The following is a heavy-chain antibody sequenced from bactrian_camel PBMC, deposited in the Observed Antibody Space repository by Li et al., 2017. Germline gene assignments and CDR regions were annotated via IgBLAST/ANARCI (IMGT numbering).Heavy chain of an antibody. CDR2: IDSDGST. CDR1: GDAYSGYC. D-gene: IGHD5*01. Sequence: VQLVESGGGSVQTGGSLRLSCVASGDAYSGYCMGWFRQAPGKEREGVAAIDSDGSTSYGDSVKGRFTISKDNAKNTLYLQMNALEPEDTATYYCAADRRRGCMEKSEPEYTYLGQGTQVTVS. V-gene: IGHV3S53*01. J-gene: IGHJ4*01.